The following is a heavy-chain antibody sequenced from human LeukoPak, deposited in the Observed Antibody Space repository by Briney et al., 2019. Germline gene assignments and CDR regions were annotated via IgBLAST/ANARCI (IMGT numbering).Heavy chain of an antibody. CDR2: INHSGST. CDR1: GGSFSGYY. D-gene: IGHD6-13*01. CDR3: ARVTGYIIEDYFDY. J-gene: IGHJ4*02. V-gene: IGHV4-34*01. Sequence: SETLSLTCAVYGGSFSGYYWSWIRQPPGKGLEWIGEINHSGSTNYNPSLKSRVTISVDTSKNQFSLKLSSVTAADTAVYYCARVTGYIIEDYFDYWGQGTLVTVSS.